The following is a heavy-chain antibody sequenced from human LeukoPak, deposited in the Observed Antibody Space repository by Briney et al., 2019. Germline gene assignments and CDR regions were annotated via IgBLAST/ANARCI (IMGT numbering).Heavy chain of an antibody. CDR1: GFTFSSYG. J-gene: IGHJ4*02. V-gene: IGHV3-30*03. CDR3: TTDSPRTRRDFDY. CDR2: ISNDATKK. Sequence: PGRSLRLSCAASGFTFSSYGMHWVRQAPGKGLEWVAVISNDATKKYYADSVKGRSTISRDNSENTLYLQMNSLRAEDTAVYYCTTDSPRTRRDFDYWGQGTLVTVSS. D-gene: IGHD1-14*01.